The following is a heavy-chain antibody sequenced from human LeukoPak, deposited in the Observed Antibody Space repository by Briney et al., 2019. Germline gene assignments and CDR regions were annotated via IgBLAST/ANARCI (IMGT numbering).Heavy chain of an antibody. CDR1: GFTFSSYG. D-gene: IGHD3-10*01. V-gene: IGHV3-23*01. J-gene: IGHJ5*02. CDR2: ISGSGGST. Sequence: GGSLRLSCAASGFTFSSYGMSWVRQAPGKGLEWVSAISGSGGSTYYADSVKGRFTISRDNSKNTLYLQMNSLRAEDTAVYYSVKYYRQRSGSFWFDPWGQGTLVTVSS. CDR3: VKYYRQRSGSFWFDP.